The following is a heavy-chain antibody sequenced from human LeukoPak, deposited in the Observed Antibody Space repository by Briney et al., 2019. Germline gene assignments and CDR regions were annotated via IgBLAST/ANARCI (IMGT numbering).Heavy chain of an antibody. D-gene: IGHD3-22*01. V-gene: IGHV4-38-2*01. CDR2: IYHSGST. Sequence: SETLSLTCVVSGYSISSGYYWGWIRQPPGKGLEWIGNIYHSGSTYSNPSLKNRVTLSIDTSKNQFSLKLSSVTAADTAVYYCATYDSRPNWGQGTLVTVSS. J-gene: IGHJ4*02. CDR1: GYSISSGYY. CDR3: ATYDSRPN.